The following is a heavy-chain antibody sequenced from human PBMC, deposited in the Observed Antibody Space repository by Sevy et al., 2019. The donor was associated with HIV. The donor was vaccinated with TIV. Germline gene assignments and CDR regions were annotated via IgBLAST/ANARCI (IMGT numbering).Heavy chain of an antibody. Sequence: GGSLRLSCAACGFTFSYYTMNWVRQAPGKGLEWVSYISSGSSYISYTDSVKGRFTISRDNAKNSLYLQMNSLRPEDTAMYFCARDRDYYGSGTFDAWGQGTTVTVSS. D-gene: IGHD3-10*01. J-gene: IGHJ6*02. CDR1: GFTFSYYT. CDR3: ARDRDYYGSGTFDA. CDR2: ISSGSSYI. V-gene: IGHV3-21*06.